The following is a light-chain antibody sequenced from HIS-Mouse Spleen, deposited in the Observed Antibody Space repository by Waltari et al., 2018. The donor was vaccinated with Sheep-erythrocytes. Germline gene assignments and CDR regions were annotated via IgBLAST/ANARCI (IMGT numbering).Light chain of an antibody. V-gene: IGLV2-11*01. Sequence: QSALTQPRSVSGSPGQSVIISCTGTSSDVGGYNYVSWYQQHPGKAPKLMIYDVSKRPSGVPDRFSGSKSGNTASLTISGLQAEDEADYYCCSHSGSYNHVFATGTKVTVL. J-gene: IGLJ1*01. CDR3: CSHSGSYNHV. CDR2: DVS. CDR1: SSDVGGYNY.